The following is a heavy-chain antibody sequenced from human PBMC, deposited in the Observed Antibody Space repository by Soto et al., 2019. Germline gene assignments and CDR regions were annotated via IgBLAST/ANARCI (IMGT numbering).Heavy chain of an antibody. D-gene: IGHD3-22*01. CDR3: ARAVEVVALSDDGNI. CDR1: GDSISSDNYF. Sequence: QVQLQESGPGLVKPSQTLSLICTVSGDSISSDNYFWSWIRQPPGQGLEWIGYISNRGTPYYNPSLKSRVTISLDTSKNRFSLDMFSVTAADMDLYYCARAVEVVALSDDGNILSEWTMVT. CDR2: ISNRGTP. J-gene: IGHJ3*02. V-gene: IGHV4-30-4*01.